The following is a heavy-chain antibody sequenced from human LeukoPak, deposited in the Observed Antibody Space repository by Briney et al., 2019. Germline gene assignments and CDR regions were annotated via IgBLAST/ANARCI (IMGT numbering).Heavy chain of an antibody. D-gene: IGHD1-26*01. J-gene: IGHJ4*02. CDR3: ARRTSGSYFDY. CDR1: GGSISSSSYY. V-gene: IGHV4-39*01. CDR2: IYYSGST. Sequence: PSETLSLICTVSGGSISSSSYYWGWIRQPPGKGLEWIGSIYYSGSTYYNPSLKSRVTISVDTSKNQFSLKLSSVTAADTAVYYCARRTSGSYFDYWGQGTLVTVSS.